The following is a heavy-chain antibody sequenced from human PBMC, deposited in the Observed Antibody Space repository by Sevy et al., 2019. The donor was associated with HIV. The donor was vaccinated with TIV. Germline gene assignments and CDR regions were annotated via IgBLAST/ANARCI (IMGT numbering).Heavy chain of an antibody. Sequence: GGSLRLSCAASGFTFSKYSMSWIRQTPGKGLEWVSTFSFGCGKINYADSVKGRFTISRDDSRNTFYLQMNSLRAEDTAIYYCAREGCTKHYDYWGQGTVVTVSS. CDR1: GFTFSKYS. D-gene: IGHD2-8*01. CDR3: AREGCTKHYDY. CDR2: FSFGCGKI. V-gene: IGHV3-23*01. J-gene: IGHJ4*02.